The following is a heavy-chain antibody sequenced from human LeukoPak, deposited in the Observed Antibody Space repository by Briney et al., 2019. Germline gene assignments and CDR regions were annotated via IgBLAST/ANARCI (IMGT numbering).Heavy chain of an antibody. J-gene: IGHJ4*02. Sequence: ASVKVSCKASGYTFTSYDINWVRQATGQGLEWMGWMNPKSSFTGNAQKFQGRVTMTRDTAIGTAYMELSSLRSEDTAVYYCARTDGDLDYWGQGTLITVSS. V-gene: IGHV1-8*01. CDR2: MNPKSSFT. CDR1: GYTFTSYD. D-gene: IGHD4-17*01. CDR3: ARTDGDLDY.